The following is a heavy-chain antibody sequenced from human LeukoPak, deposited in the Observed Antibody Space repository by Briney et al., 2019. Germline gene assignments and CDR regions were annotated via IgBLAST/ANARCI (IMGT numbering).Heavy chain of an antibody. Sequence: SETLSLTCTVSGGSISSGSYYWSWIRQPAGKGLEWIGRIYTSGSTNYNPSLKSRVTISVDTSKNQFSLKLSSVTAADTAVYYCARDTTTVVTYYFDYWGQGTLVTVSS. CDR3: ARDTTTVVTYYFDY. CDR1: GGSISSGSYY. D-gene: IGHD4-23*01. V-gene: IGHV4-61*02. CDR2: IYTSGST. J-gene: IGHJ4*02.